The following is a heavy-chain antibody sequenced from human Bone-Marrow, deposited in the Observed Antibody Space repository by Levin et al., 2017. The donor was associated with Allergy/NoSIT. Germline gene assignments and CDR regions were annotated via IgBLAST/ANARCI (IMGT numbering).Heavy chain of an antibody. CDR1: GFTVSSNY. Sequence: GGSLRLSCAASGFTVSSNYMSWVRQAPGKGLEWVSVIYSGGSTYYADSVKGRFTISRDNSKNTLYLQMNSLRAEDTAVYYCARVADYGDYVPYFDYWGQGTLVTVSS. CDR3: ARVADYGDYVPYFDY. J-gene: IGHJ4*02. CDR2: IYSGGST. V-gene: IGHV3-53*01. D-gene: IGHD4-17*01.